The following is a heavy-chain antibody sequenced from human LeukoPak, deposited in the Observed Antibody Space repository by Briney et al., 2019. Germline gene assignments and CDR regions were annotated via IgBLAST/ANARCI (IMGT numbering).Heavy chain of an antibody. CDR3: AKRGIVIRAVIIVGFHKEAYYFDY. CDR1: EFTFDESA. V-gene: IGHV3-23*01. J-gene: IGHJ4*02. CDR2: ISDSGGST. D-gene: IGHD3-10*01. Sequence: PGGSLRLSCAASEFTFDESAMHWVRQAPGKGLEWVAGISDSGGSTNYADSVKGRFTISRDNPKNTLYLQMNSLRAEDTAVYFCAKRGIVIRAVIIVGFHKEAYYFDYWGQGALVTVSS.